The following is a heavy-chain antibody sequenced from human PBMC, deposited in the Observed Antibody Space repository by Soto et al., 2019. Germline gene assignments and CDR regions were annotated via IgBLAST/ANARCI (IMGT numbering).Heavy chain of an antibody. J-gene: IGHJ6*02. CDR1: GYSFTSYW. Sequence: PXESLKICFKGAGYSFTSYWIGWVRQIPGKGLEWMGIIYPGDSDTRYSPSFQGQVTISADKSISTAYLQWSSLKASDTAMYYCARELSSSSHYYYYGMDVWGQGTTVTVSS. CDR3: ARELSSSSHYYYYGMDV. D-gene: IGHD6-6*01. CDR2: IYPGDSDT. V-gene: IGHV5-51*01.